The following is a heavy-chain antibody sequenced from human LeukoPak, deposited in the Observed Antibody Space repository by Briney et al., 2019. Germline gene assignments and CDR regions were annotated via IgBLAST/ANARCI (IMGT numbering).Heavy chain of an antibody. Sequence: GGSLRLSCAASGFTFSSHGMSWVRQAPGKGLEWVSAISGSGGSTYYADSVKGRFTISRDNSKNTLYLQMNSLRAEDTAVYYCARVPTAYYDFWSGYYRSAEYFQHWGQGTLVTVSS. CDR1: GFTFSSHG. D-gene: IGHD3-3*01. CDR2: ISGSGGST. V-gene: IGHV3-23*01. J-gene: IGHJ1*01. CDR3: ARVPTAYYDFWSGYYRSAEYFQH.